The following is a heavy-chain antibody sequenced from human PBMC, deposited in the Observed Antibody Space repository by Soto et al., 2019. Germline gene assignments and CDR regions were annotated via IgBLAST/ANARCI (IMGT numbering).Heavy chain of an antibody. J-gene: IGHJ4*02. CDR2: IGSSSSYI. CDR3: ARDLSHYGSGSYYNDDY. V-gene: IGHV3-21*01. D-gene: IGHD3-10*01. Sequence: WVIQEKGKGLEWVSSIGSSSSYIYYADSVKGRFTISRDNAKNSLYLQMNSLRAEDTAVYYCARDLSHYGSGSYYNDDYWGQGTLVTVSS.